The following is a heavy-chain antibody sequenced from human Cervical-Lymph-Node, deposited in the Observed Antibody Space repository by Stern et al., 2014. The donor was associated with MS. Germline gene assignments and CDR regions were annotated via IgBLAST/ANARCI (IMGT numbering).Heavy chain of an antibody. CDR2: ISHGGDT. V-gene: IGHV4-59*08. CDR3: ARLSTAVEF. CDR1: GASFSSHY. Sequence: VHLVESGPGLVKPSETLSLTCAVSGASFSSHYWGWIRQPPGKGLEWIGLISHGGDTKYNPSLKSRVPMSLDTSKKQFSLKVTFVTAADTAVYYCARLSTAVEFWGQGTLVTVSS. J-gene: IGHJ4*02.